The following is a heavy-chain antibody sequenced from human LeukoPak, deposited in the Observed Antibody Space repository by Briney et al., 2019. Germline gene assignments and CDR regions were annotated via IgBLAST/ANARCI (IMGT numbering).Heavy chain of an antibody. CDR1: GGTFSSYA. Sequence: GSSVKVSCKVSGGTFSSYAISWVRQAPGQGLEWMGRIIPILGIANYAQKFQGRVTITADKSTSTAYMELSSLRSEDTAVYYCARGYKTVVTRPPPAFDIWGQGTMVTVSS. CDR3: ARGYKTVVTRPPPAFDI. J-gene: IGHJ3*02. D-gene: IGHD4-23*01. CDR2: IIPILGIA. V-gene: IGHV1-69*04.